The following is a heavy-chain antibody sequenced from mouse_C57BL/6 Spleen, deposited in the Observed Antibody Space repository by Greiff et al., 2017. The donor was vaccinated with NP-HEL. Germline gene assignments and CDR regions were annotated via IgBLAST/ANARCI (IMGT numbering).Heavy chain of an antibody. D-gene: IGHD1-1*01. CDR1: GYTFTGYW. V-gene: IGHV1-9*01. CDR3: ARDTTGGYYALDY. Sequence: QVQLQQSGAELMKPGASVKLSCKASGYTFTGYWIEWVKQRPGHGLEWIGEILPGSGSTNYNEKFKGKATFTADTSSITAYMQLSSLTTEDSAIYYCARDTTGGYYALDYWGQGTSVTVSS. J-gene: IGHJ4*01. CDR2: ILPGSGST.